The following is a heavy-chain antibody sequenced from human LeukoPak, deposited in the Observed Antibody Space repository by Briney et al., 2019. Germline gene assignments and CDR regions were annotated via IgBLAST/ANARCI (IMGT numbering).Heavy chain of an antibody. CDR2: ISSSSSYI. J-gene: IGHJ6*03. CDR3: ARSGRYYYYMDV. V-gene: IGHV3-21*01. CDR1: GFTFSSYS. Sequence: GGSLRLSFAAPGFTFSSYSMNWVRQAPGKGPEWVSSISSSSSYICYADSVKGRFTISRDNAKNSLYLQMNSLRAEDTAVYYCARSGRYYYYMDVWGKGTTVTVSS.